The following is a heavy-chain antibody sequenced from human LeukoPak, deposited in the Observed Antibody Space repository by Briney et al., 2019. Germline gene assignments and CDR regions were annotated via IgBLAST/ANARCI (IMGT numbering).Heavy chain of an antibody. CDR1: GGSISSSSYY. CDR2: IYYSGST. D-gene: IGHD2-8*02. V-gene: IGHV4-39*07. Sequence: PSETLSLTCTVSGGSISSSSYYWGWIRQPPGKGLEWIGSIYYSGSTYYDPSLKSRVTISVDTSKNQFSLKLSSVTAADTAVYYCARAFDLLVRDNYFDYWGQGTLVTVSS. J-gene: IGHJ4*02. CDR3: ARAFDLLVRDNYFDY.